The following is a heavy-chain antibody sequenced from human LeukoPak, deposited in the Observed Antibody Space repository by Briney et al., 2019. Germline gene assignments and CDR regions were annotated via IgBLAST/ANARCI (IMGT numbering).Heavy chain of an antibody. Sequence: SETLSLTCTVSGGSISSYYWSWIRQPPGKGLEWIGYIYYSGCTNYNPSLKSRVTISVDTSKNQFSPKLSSVTAADTAVYYCASLKYYDFWSGYEFDPWGQGTLVTVSS. CDR1: GGSISSYY. D-gene: IGHD3-3*01. V-gene: IGHV4-59*01. CDR3: ASLKYYDFWSGYEFDP. J-gene: IGHJ5*02. CDR2: IYYSGCT.